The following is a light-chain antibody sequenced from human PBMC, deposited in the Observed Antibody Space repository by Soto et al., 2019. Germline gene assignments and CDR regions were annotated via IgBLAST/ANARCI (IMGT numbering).Light chain of an antibody. Sequence: QSALTQPASVSGSPGQSITISCTGSTSDVGAYNYVSWYQQFPGKAPKLIIYEVTKRPSGTSDRFSGSQSGNTASLAISGLQADDEADYYCSSYTRSSTLVFGRGTKLTVL. CDR3: SSYTRSSTLV. CDR1: TSDVGAYNY. CDR2: EVT. V-gene: IGLV2-14*01. J-gene: IGLJ3*02.